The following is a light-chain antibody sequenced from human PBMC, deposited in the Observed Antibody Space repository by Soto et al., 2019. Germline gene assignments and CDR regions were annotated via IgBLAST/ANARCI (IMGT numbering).Light chain of an antibody. CDR2: DAS. V-gene: IGKV1-5*01. Sequence: IQMTHSPSTLSASVRDTVTVTCRASQSVSGWLAWYQQKPGEAPKLLIYDASALPRGVPSRFSGSGSGTEFSLTISNLQPDDCATYYCQQYENYWKFGQGTKVDI. CDR1: QSVSGW. CDR3: QQYENYWK. J-gene: IGKJ1*01.